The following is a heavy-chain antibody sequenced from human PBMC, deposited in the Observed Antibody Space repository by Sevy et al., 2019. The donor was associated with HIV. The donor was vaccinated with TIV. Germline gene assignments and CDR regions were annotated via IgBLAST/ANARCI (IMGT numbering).Heavy chain of an antibody. CDR2: ISAYNGNT. Sequence: ASVKVSCKASGYTFTSYGISWVRQAPGQGLEWMGWISAYNGNTNYAQKLQGRVTMTTDTSTSTANMERSSLRSEDTAVYYCARVRYCSGGSCYPGFDYWGQGTLVTVSS. V-gene: IGHV1-18*01. D-gene: IGHD2-15*01. J-gene: IGHJ4*02. CDR3: ARVRYCSGGSCYPGFDY. CDR1: GYTFTSYG.